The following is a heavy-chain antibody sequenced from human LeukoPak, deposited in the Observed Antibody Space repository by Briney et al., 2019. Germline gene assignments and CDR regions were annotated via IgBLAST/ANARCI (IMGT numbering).Heavy chain of an antibody. J-gene: IGHJ4*02. CDR2: ISGSAGST. V-gene: IGHV3-23*01. CDR1: GFTFSGYA. CDR3: AKDLTVWDILTGYYNIFDY. D-gene: IGHD3-9*01. Sequence: GGSLRLSCAASGFTFSGYAMSWVRQAPGQGLEWVSAISGSAGSTYYAESVKGRFTISRDNSKNTLYLQMNSLRAEDTAVYYCAKDLTVWDILTGYYNIFDYWGQGTLVTV.